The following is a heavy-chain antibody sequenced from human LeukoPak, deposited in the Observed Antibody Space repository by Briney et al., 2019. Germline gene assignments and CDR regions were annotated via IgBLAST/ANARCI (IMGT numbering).Heavy chain of an antibody. CDR3: ARADRLHGGPYLIGP. V-gene: IGHV1-2*02. D-gene: IGHD2-21*01. Sequence: ASVKVSCKTSGYSFTDYYMHWVRQAPGQGLEWMGWINPNSGGTSSAQKFQGRVTMTRDTSITTVYMEVRWLTSDDTAIYYCARADRLHGGPYLIGPWGQGTTVSVSS. CDR1: GYSFTDYY. CDR2: INPNSGGT. J-gene: IGHJ6*02.